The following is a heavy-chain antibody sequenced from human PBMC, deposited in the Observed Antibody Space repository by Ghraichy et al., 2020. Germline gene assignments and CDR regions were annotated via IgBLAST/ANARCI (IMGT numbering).Heavy chain of an antibody. V-gene: IGHV3-7*04. CDR3: ARIFS. D-gene: IGHD3-3*01. CDR1: GFTFNIYW. CDR2: IKQDGSEK. J-gene: IGHJ4*02. Sequence: GGSLRLSCAASGFTFNIYWMNWVRQAPGKGLEWVANIKQDGSEKYYVDSVKGRFTISRDNAKNSVYLQMDSLRAEDTAVYYCARIFSWGQGTLVTVSS.